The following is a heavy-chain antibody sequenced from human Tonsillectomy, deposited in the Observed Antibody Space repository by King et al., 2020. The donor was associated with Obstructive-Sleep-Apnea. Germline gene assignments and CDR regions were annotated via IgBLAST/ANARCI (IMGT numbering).Heavy chain of an antibody. Sequence: VQLVESGGGVVQPGRSLRLSCAASGFTFSSYGMHWVRQAPGKGLEWVAVISYDGSNKYYADSVKGRFTISRDNSKNTLYLQMNSLRAEDTAVYYCAKDRGDLGIEGPDYWGQGTLVTVSS. CDR2: ISYDGSNK. CDR1: GFTFSSYG. CDR3: AKDRGDLGIEGPDY. J-gene: IGHJ4*02. V-gene: IGHV3-30*18. D-gene: IGHD7-27*01.